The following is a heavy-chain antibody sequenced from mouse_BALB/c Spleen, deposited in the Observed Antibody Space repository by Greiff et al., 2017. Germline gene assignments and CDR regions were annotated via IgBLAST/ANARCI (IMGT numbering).Heavy chain of an antibody. V-gene: IGHV14-3*02. D-gene: IGHD2-2*01. J-gene: IGHJ2*01. CDR2: IDPANGNT. Sequence: EVQGVESGAELVKPGASVKLSCTASGFNIKDTYMHWVKQRPEQGLEWIGRIDPANGNTKYDPKFQGKATITADTSSNTAYLQLSSLTSEDTAVYYCARGLRLSFDYWGQGTTLTVSS. CDR1: GFNIKDTY. CDR3: ARGLRLSFDY.